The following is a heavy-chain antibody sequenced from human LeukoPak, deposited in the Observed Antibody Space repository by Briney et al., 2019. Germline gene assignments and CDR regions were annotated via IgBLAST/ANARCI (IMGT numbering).Heavy chain of an antibody. CDR1: GGSISSYY. D-gene: IGHD6-13*01. J-gene: IGHJ4*02. V-gene: IGHV4-59*01. CDR3: ARGSLGAAAEIDF. Sequence: SETLSLTCSASGGSISSYYWSWIRQPPGKGLEWIGYIYYSGNTNYNPSLKSRANISLNTSKNRFSLKLRSVTAADTAVYYCARGSLGAAAEIDFWGQGTLVTVSS. CDR2: IYYSGNT.